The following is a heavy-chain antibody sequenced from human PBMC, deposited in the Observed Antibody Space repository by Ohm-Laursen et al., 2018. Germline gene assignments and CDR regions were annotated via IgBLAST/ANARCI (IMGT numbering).Heavy chain of an antibody. V-gene: IGHV3-7*01. J-gene: IGHJ6*02. CDR1: GFTFSSYG. CDR3: ARGRAYMDV. Sequence: SLRLSCAASGFTFSSYGMHWVRQAPGKGLECVAYIKQDGSERFYADSVKGRLTISRDNSKNSLFLQMNSLRADDTAIYYCARGRAYMDVWGQGTTVTVSS. D-gene: IGHD2-21*01. CDR2: IKQDGSER.